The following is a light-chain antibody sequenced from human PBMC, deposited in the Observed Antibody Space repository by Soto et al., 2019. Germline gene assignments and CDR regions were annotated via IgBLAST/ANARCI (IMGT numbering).Light chain of an antibody. J-gene: IGKJ1*01. CDR3: QKYNSAPRT. CDR2: AAS. V-gene: IGKV1-27*01. Sequence: DIQMTQSPSSLFGSLGDRVTITCRASQGISNYLAWYQQKPGKVPKLQIYAASTLQSGVPSRFSGSGSGTDFTLTISSLQPEDVATYYCQKYNSAPRTFGQGTKVEIK. CDR1: QGISNY.